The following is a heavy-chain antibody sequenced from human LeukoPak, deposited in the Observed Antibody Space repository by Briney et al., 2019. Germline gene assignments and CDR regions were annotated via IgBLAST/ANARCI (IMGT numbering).Heavy chain of an antibody. CDR3: ARAQKGYYFDY. Sequence: GGSLRLSCAASGFTVSSNYMSWVRRAPGKGLEWVSIIYTGGTTHYADSVKGRFTISRDNSKNTMYLQMNSLRADDTAVYYCARAQKGYYFDYWGQGTLVTVSS. J-gene: IGHJ4*02. CDR1: GFTVSSNY. CDR2: IYTGGTT. V-gene: IGHV3-53*01.